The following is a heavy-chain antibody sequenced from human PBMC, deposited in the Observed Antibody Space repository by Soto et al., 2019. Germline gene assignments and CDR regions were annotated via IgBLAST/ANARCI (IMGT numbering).Heavy chain of an antibody. CDR1: GFTFRDYS. Sequence: GGALRLSCAASGFTFRDYSMNWIRQAPGKGLEWVSYISSVSYSATHYADSVRGRFTISRDNAKNSLYLQMNNLRDEDTAIYYCARRGVTAFDSWGHGTLVTVSS. J-gene: IGHJ4*01. V-gene: IGHV3-48*02. CDR3: ARRGVTAFDS. D-gene: IGHD3-10*01. CDR2: ISSVSYSAT.